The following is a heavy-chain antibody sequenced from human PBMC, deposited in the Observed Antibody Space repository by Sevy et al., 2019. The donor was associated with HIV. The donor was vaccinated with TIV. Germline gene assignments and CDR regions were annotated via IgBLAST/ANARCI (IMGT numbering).Heavy chain of an antibody. CDR3: AGGRFDSSGSFDAFDM. D-gene: IGHD3-22*01. CDR2: IFGSGGTT. Sequence: GGSLRLSCAASGITFNNYAMNWVRQAPGKGLDWVSTIFGSGGTTYYADSVKGRFTIPRDNSKNTLYLQMNSLGTEDTALYYCAGGRFDSSGSFDAFDMWGQGTMVTVSS. J-gene: IGHJ3*02. CDR1: GITFNNYA. V-gene: IGHV3-23*01.